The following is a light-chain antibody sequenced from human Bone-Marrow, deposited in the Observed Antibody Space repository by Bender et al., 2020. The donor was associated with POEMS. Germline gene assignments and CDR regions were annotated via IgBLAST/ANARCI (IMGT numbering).Light chain of an antibody. J-gene: IGLJ3*02. CDR1: SSDVGSYNL. Sequence: QSALTQPASVSGSPGQSITISCTGTSSDVGSYNLVSWFQQHPGKVPKLLIYEAAKRPSGVSNRFSASKSGNTASLTISGLQADDEANYYCCSYAGSSTLVFGGGTKLTVL. CDR2: EAA. CDR3: CSYAGSSTLV. V-gene: IGLV2-23*01.